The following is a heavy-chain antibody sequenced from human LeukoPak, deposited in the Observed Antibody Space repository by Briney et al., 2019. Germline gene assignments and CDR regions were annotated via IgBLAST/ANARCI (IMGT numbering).Heavy chain of an antibody. CDR1: GGSFSGYY. CDR2: INHSGST. D-gene: IGHD3-3*01. J-gene: IGHJ6*02. V-gene: IGHV4-34*01. CDR3: ARDRFWSGYYGFTDYYYGMDV. Sequence: SETLSLTCAVYGGSFSGYYWSWIRQPPGKGLEWIGKINHSGSTNYNPSLKSRVTISVDTSKNQFSLKLSSVTAADTAVYYCARDRFWSGYYGFTDYYYGMDVWGQGTTVTVSS.